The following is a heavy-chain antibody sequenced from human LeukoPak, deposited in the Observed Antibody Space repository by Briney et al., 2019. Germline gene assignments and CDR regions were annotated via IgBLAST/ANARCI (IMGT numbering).Heavy chain of an antibody. Sequence: GGSLRLSCAASGFTVSSNYMSWVRQAPGKGLEWVSVIYSGGSTYYADSVKGRFTISRDNSKNTLYLQMNSLRAEDTAVYYCARGYDSSGYYPPPFDYWGQGTLATVSS. CDR3: ARGYDSSGYYPPPFDY. CDR2: IYSGGST. V-gene: IGHV3-53*01. J-gene: IGHJ4*02. D-gene: IGHD3-22*01. CDR1: GFTVSSNY.